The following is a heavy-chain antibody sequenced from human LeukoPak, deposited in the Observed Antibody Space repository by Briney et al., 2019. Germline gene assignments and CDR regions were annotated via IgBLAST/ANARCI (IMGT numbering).Heavy chain of an antibody. CDR3: ASLWFGEFPSIDY. CDR2: INPNSGGT. CDR1: GYTFTGYY. J-gene: IGHJ4*02. Sequence: VASVKVSCKASGYTFTGYYMHWVRQAPGQGLEWMGWINPNSGGTNYAQKFQGRVTMTRDTSISTAYMELSRLRSDDTAVYYCASLWFGEFPSIDYWGQRTLVTVSS. V-gene: IGHV1-2*02. D-gene: IGHD3-10*01.